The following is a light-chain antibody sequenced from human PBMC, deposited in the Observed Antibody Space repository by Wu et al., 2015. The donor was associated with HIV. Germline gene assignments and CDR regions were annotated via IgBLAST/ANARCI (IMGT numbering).Light chain of an antibody. Sequence: EIVLTQSPGTLSLSPGERATLSCRASQTIRGSQLAWYQQKPGQAPRLLINGASKRATGIPDRLSGSGSGTDFTLIISRLEPEDFAVYFCQQYATSPGYSFGQGPSCRSN. J-gene: IGKJ2*03. CDR3: QQYATSPGYS. CDR1: QTIRGSQ. CDR2: GAS. V-gene: IGKV3-20*01.